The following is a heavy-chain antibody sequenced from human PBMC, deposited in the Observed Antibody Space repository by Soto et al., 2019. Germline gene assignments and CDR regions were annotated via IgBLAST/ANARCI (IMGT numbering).Heavy chain of an antibody. CDR2: ISPSTGKA. V-gene: IGHV1-18*01. CDR1: GYTFMHYD. J-gene: IGHJ3*01. D-gene: IGHD2-8*01. Sequence: QVQLVQSGADVKKPGASVKLSCKASGYTFMHYDIGWVRQAPRQGPEWLGRISPSTGKADYPQKFQCRVTMPTDTSTTTAYMEMRSLRPDDTAVYYCARDQTKWLTDAYDLWGQGTMVTVSS. CDR3: ARDQTKWLTDAYDL.